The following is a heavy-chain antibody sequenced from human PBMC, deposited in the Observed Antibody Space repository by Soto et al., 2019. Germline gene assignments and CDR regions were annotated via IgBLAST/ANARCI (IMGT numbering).Heavy chain of an antibody. V-gene: IGHV3-33*01. J-gene: IGHJ6*02. D-gene: IGHD5-18*01. CDR3: ARVALWLAYYPYYGMDX. CDR2: ILYDGSNK. Sequence: LGGSLRLSCGASGFTFSSDGMHWVRQAPGKVLDWVSVILYDGSNKYYADSVKCRFTISRDNSNNTLYLQMNSLRAEDTAVYYCARVALWLAYYPYYGMDXWGQGTTVTVS. CDR1: GFTFSSDG.